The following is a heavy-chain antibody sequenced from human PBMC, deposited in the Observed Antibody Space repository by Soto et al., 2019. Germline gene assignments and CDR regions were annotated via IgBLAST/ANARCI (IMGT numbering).Heavy chain of an antibody. CDR2: INPSGGST. D-gene: IGHD5-12*01. Sequence: ASVKVSCKASGYTFTSYYMHWVRQAPGQGLEWMGIINPSGGSTSYAQKFQGRVTMTRDTSTSTVYMELSSLRSEDTAVYYCAREGGYDLGAYYFDYWGQGTLVTVSS. V-gene: IGHV1-46*03. CDR3: AREGGYDLGAYYFDY. J-gene: IGHJ4*02. CDR1: GYTFTSYY.